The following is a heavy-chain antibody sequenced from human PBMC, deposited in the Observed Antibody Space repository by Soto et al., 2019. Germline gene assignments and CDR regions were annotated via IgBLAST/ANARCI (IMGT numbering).Heavy chain of an antibody. J-gene: IGHJ4*02. CDR1: GGSISQYY. D-gene: IGHD3-10*01. V-gene: IGHV4-4*07. CDR3: ARGPGGFGDCSFDY. Sequence: QVQLQESGPGLVKPSETLSLSCGVSGGSISQYYWSWIRQPAGKGLEWIGRIYSGGSTNYNPSLESGVPWSVNKSKNQFSLKLSAVAAADRDVYYCARGPGGFGDCSFDYWGQGTLVTVSS. CDR2: IYSGGST.